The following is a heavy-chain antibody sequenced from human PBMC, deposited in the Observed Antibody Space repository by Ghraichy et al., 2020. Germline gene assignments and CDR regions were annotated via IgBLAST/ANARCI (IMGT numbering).Heavy chain of an antibody. V-gene: IGHV4-39*01. Sequence: SETLSLTCTVSGGSISSSSYYWGWIRQPPGKGLEWIGSIYYSGSTYYNPSLKSRVTISVDTSKNQFSLKLSSVTAADTAVYYCARQCSMVRGVDNWFDPWGQGTLVTISS. CDR1: GGSISSSSYY. CDR3: ARQCSMVRGVDNWFDP. J-gene: IGHJ5*02. D-gene: IGHD3-10*01. CDR2: IYYSGST.